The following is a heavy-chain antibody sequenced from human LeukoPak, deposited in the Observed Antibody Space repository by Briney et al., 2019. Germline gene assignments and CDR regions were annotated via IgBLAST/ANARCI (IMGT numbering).Heavy chain of an antibody. CDR3: ARELSAVGRRGAFDM. Sequence: ASVKVSCKASGYTFTDYFIHWIRQAPGQGLEWMGWINPNSGATSYAQKFQGRVTMTRDTSINTGNMELTGLRFDDTAVYYCARELSAVGRRGAFDMWGQGTMVTVSS. CDR2: INPNSGAT. CDR1: GYTFTDYF. J-gene: IGHJ3*02. V-gene: IGHV1-2*02. D-gene: IGHD6-13*01.